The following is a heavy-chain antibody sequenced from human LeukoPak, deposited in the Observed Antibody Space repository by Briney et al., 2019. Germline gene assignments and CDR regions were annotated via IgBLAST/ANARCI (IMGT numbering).Heavy chain of an antibody. CDR1: GYTFTSFG. D-gene: IGHD5-24*01. Sequence: ASVKVSCKTSGYTFTSFGFSWVRQAPGQGLEWMGWISTYTGNTKYTQKLQGRVTMTADTSTRTAYMELRSLTSDDTAVYYCARGWIEMPTVYFDYWGQGTLVSVSS. CDR3: ARGWIEMPTVYFDY. V-gene: IGHV1-18*01. J-gene: IGHJ4*02. CDR2: ISTYTGNT.